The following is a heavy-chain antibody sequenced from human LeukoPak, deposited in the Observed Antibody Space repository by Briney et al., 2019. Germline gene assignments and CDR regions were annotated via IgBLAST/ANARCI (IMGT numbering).Heavy chain of an antibody. CDR1: GYTFTSYY. J-gene: IGHJ3*02. Sequence: GASVKVSCKASGYTFTSYYLYWVRQAPGQGLEWMGIINPSGGSTNYAQKFQGRVTMTRDTSTSTVYMELSSLRSDDTAVYYCAGATIFGAFDIWGQGTMVTVSS. V-gene: IGHV1-46*01. CDR2: INPSGGST. CDR3: AGATIFGAFDI. D-gene: IGHD3-3*01.